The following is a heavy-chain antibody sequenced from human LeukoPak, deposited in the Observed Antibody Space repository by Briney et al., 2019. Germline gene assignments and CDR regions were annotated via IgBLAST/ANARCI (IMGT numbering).Heavy chain of an antibody. CDR2: IYPGDSDT. CDR1: GYSFTNYW. V-gene: IGHV5-51*01. Sequence: GESLKISCKGSGYSFTNYWIGWVRQMPGKGLEWMGIIYPGDSDTRYSPSFQGQVTISADKSTSTAYLQWSSLKASDTAMYYCARSYSSSWYLGPWFDPWGQGTLVTVSS. J-gene: IGHJ5*02. D-gene: IGHD6-13*01. CDR3: ARSYSSSWYLGPWFDP.